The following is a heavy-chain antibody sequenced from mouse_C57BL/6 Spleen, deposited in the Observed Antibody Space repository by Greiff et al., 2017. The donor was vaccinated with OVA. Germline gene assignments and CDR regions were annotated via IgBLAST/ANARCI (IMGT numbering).Heavy chain of an antibody. V-gene: IGHV14-3*01. J-gene: IGHJ3*01. CDR1: GFTFNNSY. CDR2: IDPANGNT. D-gene: IGHD2-3*01. Sequence: VQLQQSVAELVRPGASVKLSCTASGFTFNNSYMHWVKQRPEQGLEWIGRIDPANGNTNYAPKFQGKATITADTSSNTAYLQLSSLTSEDTAIYYCAREGGGYYAWFAYWGQGTLVTVSA. CDR3: AREGGGYYAWFAY.